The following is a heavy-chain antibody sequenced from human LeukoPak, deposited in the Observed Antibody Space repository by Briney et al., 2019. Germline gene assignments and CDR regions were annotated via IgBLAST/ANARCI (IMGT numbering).Heavy chain of an antibody. J-gene: IGHJ4*02. CDR1: GFIFSDYN. CDR3: AREEGFCSGGRCFSGYFDY. D-gene: IGHD2-15*01. Sequence: PGGSLRLSCEASGFIFSDYNMNWVRQAPGKGLEWLSYIDSSSSTIYYADSVKGRFAISRDNAKNSLYLQMNSLRAEDTAVYYCAREEGFCSGGRCFSGYFDYWGQGVLVTVS. CDR2: IDSSSSTI. V-gene: IGHV3-48*04.